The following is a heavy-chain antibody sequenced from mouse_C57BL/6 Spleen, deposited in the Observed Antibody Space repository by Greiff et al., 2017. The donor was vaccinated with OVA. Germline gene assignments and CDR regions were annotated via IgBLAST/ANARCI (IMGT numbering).Heavy chain of an antibody. CDR2: IDPSDSET. J-gene: IGHJ2*01. V-gene: IGHV1-52*01. CDR1: GYTFTSYW. Sequence: VQLQQPGAELVRPGSSVKLSCKASGYTFTSYWMHWVKPRPIQGLEWIGNIDPSDSETHYNQKFKDKATLTVDKSSSTAYMQVSSLTSEASAVYYCARGQLRDYFDYWGQGTTLTVSS. D-gene: IGHD3-2*02. CDR3: ARGQLRDYFDY.